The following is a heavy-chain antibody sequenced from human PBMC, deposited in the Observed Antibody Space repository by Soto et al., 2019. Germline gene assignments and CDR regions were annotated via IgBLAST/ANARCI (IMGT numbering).Heavy chain of an antibody. Sequence: WALLLASAPPGVTVITYGLHWVRPAPGKGLDWVAVIWYDGSNQYYADSVKGRFTISRDNSTNMLYLQMNSLRAEDTAVYYCARDLGELNYGSVYFDDRGQGTPVTLSS. CDR3: ARDLGELNYGSVYFDD. CDR1: GVTVITYG. V-gene: IGHV3-33*01. CDR2: IWYDGSNQ. D-gene: IGHD3-16*01. J-gene: IGHJ4*02.